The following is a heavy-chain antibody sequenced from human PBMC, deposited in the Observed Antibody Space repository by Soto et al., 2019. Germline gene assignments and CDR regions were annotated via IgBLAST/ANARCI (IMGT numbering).Heavy chain of an antibody. D-gene: IGHD6-19*01. CDR2: ISWNSGSI. V-gene: IGHV3-9*01. J-gene: IGHJ4*02. CDR1: GFTFDDYA. Sequence: EVQLVESGGGLVQPGRSLRLSCAASGFTFDDYAMHWVRQAPGKGLEWVSGISWNSGSIGYADSVKGRFTISRDNAKNSLYLQMNSLRAEDTALYYCAKDTGSGWYLHFDSWGQGTLVTVSS. CDR3: AKDTGSGWYLHFDS.